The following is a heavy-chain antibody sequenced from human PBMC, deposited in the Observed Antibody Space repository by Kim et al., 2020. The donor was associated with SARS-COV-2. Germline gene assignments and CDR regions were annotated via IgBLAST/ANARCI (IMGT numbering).Heavy chain of an antibody. CDR1: GFTVSSNY. Sequence: GGSLRLSCAASGFTVSSNYMTWVRQAPGKGLEWVSVSYSGGSTYYADSVKGRFTISRDNSKNTLYLQMNSLRAEDTAVYYCARTDYGDNYYFDYWGQGTL. J-gene: IGHJ4*02. CDR2: SYSGGST. D-gene: IGHD4-17*01. CDR3: ARTDYGDNYYFDY. V-gene: IGHV3-66*01.